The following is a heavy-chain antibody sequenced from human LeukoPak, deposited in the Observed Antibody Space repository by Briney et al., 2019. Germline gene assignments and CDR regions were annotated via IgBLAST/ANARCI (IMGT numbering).Heavy chain of an antibody. CDR2: IYHSGST. J-gene: IGHJ4*02. CDR1: GYSISSGYY. CDR3: ARAAVTTSRYFDY. V-gene: IGHV4-38-2*02. D-gene: IGHD4-17*01. Sequence: PSETLSLTCTVSGYSISSGYYWGWIRQPPGKGLEWIGSIYHSGSTYYNPSLKSRVTISVDTSKNQFSLKLSSVTAADTAVYYCARAAVTTSRYFDYWGQGTLVTVSS.